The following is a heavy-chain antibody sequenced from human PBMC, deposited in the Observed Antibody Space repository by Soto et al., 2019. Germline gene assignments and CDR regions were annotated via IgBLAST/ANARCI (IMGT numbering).Heavy chain of an antibody. CDR2: ITGGGDIT. Sequence: LRLSCVASGFIFSNYGMTWVRQAPGGGLEWVSVITGGGDITYYADSVRGRFTISRDNSRDTLYLQMSSLRVEDTAVYYCAREDYGPDYYFYGLDVWGQGTPVTVSS. J-gene: IGHJ6*02. CDR3: AREDYGPDYYFYGLDV. V-gene: IGHV3-23*01. D-gene: IGHD4-17*01. CDR1: GFIFSNYG.